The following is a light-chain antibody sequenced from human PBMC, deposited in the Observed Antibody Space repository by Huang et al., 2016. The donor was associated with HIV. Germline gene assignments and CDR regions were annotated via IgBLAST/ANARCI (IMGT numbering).Light chain of an antibody. CDR3: HHYGSSPQT. CDR2: GAF. Sequence: VLTQSPGTLSLSPGERATLSCRASQSVSSSYLAWYQPKLGQPPMLLIYGAFSRATGIPDRFSGSVSVTDFTLTISRLEPEDFAVYYCHHYGSSPQTFGQGTKVKIK. J-gene: IGKJ1*01. V-gene: IGKV3-20*01. CDR1: QSVSSSY.